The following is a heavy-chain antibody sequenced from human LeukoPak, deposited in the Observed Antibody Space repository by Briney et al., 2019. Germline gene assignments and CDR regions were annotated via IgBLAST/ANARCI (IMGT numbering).Heavy chain of an antibody. CDR1: GFTVSSNY. Sequence: GGSLRLSCAASGFTVSSNYMSWVRQAPGKGLEWVSVIYSSGSTYYADSVKGRFTISRDNSKNTLNLQMNSLRAEDTAVYYCASRYFDWLGYYGMDVWGQGTTVTVSS. CDR3: ASRYFDWLGYYGMDV. J-gene: IGHJ6*02. D-gene: IGHD3-9*01. V-gene: IGHV3-53*01. CDR2: IYSSGST.